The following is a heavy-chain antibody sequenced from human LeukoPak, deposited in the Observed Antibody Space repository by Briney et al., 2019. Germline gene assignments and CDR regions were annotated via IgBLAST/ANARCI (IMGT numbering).Heavy chain of an antibody. V-gene: IGHV4-59*01. CDR1: GGSISSYY. D-gene: IGHD3-10*01. Sequence: KPSETLSLTCTVSGGSISSYYWSWIRQPPGKGLEWIGYIYYSGSTNYNPSLKSRVTISVDTSKNQFSLKLSSVTAADTAVYYCARAGFYYGTHAFDIWGQGTMVTVSS. CDR2: IYYSGST. CDR3: ARAGFYYGTHAFDI. J-gene: IGHJ3*02.